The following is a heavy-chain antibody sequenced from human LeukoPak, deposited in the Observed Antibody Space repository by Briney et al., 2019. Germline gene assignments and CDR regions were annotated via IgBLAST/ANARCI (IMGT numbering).Heavy chain of an antibody. CDR3: ARGDIVVVPALDY. D-gene: IGHD2-2*01. J-gene: IGHJ4*02. CDR2: INHSGST. V-gene: IGHV4-34*01. CDR1: GGSFSGYY. Sequence: SETLSLTCAVHGGSFSGYYCSWIRQPPAKGLEWIGEINHSGSTNYNPSLKSRVTISVDTSKNQFSLTLSSVTAADTAVYYCARGDIVVVPALDYWGQGTLVTVSS.